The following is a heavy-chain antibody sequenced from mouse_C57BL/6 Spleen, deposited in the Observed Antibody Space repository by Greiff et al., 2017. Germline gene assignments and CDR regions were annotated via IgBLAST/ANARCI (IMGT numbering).Heavy chain of an antibody. V-gene: IGHV1-59*01. CDR2: IDPSDSYT. CDR3: AREDYYGSSYVAY. J-gene: IGHJ3*01. D-gene: IGHD1-1*01. CDR1: GYTFTSYW. Sequence: QVQLQQPGAELVRPGTSVKLSCKASGYTFTSYWMHWVKQRPGQGLEWIGVIDPSDSYTNYNQKFKGKATLTVDTSSSTAYMQLSSLTSEDSAVYYGAREDYYGSSYVAYWGQGTLVTVSA.